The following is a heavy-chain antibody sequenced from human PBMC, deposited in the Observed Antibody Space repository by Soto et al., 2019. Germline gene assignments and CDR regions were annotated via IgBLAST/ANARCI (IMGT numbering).Heavy chain of an antibody. CDR3: ARFYGDYGWFGP. CDR1: GGSISSSSYY. V-gene: IGHV4-39*01. Sequence: QLQLQESGPGLVKPSETLSLTCTVSGGSISSSSYYWGWIRQPPGKGLEWIGSIYYSGSTYYNPSLKIRVTISVDTSKNQFSLKLSSVTAADTAVYYCARFYGDYGWFGPWGQGTLVIVSS. D-gene: IGHD4-17*01. CDR2: IYYSGST. J-gene: IGHJ5*02.